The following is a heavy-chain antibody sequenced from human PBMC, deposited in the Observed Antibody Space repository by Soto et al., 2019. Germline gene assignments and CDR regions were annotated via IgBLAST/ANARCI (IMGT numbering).Heavy chain of an antibody. CDR3: AIDLPIGGTTNWDY. V-gene: IGHV1-2*02. D-gene: IGHD1-1*01. Sequence: QVQLVQSGAEVKKSGASVMVSCKASGYTFTGYYIHWVRQAPGQGLEWMGWINPNNGGTNYVQKFQGRVTMTRDTSISTAYMELRRLTSDDTAVYYCAIDLPIGGTTNWDYWGQGPLVTVSS. J-gene: IGHJ4*02. CDR2: INPNNGGT. CDR1: GYTFTGYY.